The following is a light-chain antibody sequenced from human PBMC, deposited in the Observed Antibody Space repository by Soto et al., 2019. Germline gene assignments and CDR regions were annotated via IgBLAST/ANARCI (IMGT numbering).Light chain of an antibody. V-gene: IGLV2-14*01. CDR2: EVK. Sequence: QSVLTQPASVSGSPGQSITISCTGTSSDVGAYNYVSWYQQYPGKAPKLMIYEVKNRPSGVSNRFSGSRSGSTASLTISGVQAEDDADYYCSSYTTNSTGGYVFGTGTKLTVL. J-gene: IGLJ1*01. CDR3: SSYTTNSTGGYV. CDR1: SSDVGAYNY.